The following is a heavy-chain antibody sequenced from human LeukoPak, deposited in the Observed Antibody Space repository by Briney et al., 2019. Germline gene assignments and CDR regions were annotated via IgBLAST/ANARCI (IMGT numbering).Heavy chain of an antibody. J-gene: IGHJ6*02. CDR3: ATVRTLMDV. V-gene: IGHV1-18*01. D-gene: IGHD1-14*01. CDR1: GYSLTTYG. CDR2: ITTYNGNT. Sequence: ASVKVSCKASGYSLTTYGITWVRQAPGQGLEWMGWITTYNGNTNYARKLQGRVTMTTDTSTNTAYMELGSLRPDDTAVYYCATVRTLMDVWGQGTTVTVSS.